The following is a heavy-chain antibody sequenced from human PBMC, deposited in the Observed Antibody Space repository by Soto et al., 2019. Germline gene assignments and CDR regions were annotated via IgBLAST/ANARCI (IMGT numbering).Heavy chain of an antibody. CDR3: ARATGGYDSYYYYGMDV. CDR1: GGTFSSYA. V-gene: IGHV1-69*12. CDR2: IIPIFGTA. Sequence: QVQLVQSGAEVKKPGSSVKVSCKASGGTFSSYAISWVRQAPGQGLEWMGGIIPIFGTANYAQKFQGRVTITEDEATSTAYMERSSQRAEDTAVYYCARATGGYDSYYYYGMDVWGQGTTVTVSS. D-gene: IGHD5-12*01. J-gene: IGHJ6*02.